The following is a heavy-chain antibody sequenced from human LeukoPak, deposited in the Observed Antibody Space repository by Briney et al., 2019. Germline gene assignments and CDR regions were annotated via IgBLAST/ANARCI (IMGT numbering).Heavy chain of an antibody. D-gene: IGHD2-21*02. J-gene: IGHJ3*02. V-gene: IGHV3-23*01. CDR2: VTNNGGRT. CDR3: AGRIVTDSRWTFDM. CDR1: GFTFSSYS. Sequence: PGGSLRLSCAASGFTFSSYSMTWVRQAPGRGLEWVSLVTNNGGRTFYADSVKGRFTISRDNSKDTLYLQMNSLRAEDTAVYYCAGRIVTDSRWTFDMWGQGTLVTVSS.